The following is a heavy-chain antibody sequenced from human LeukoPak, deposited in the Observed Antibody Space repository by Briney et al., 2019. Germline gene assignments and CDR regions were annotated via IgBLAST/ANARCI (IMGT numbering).Heavy chain of an antibody. D-gene: IGHD6-13*01. J-gene: IGHJ4*02. CDR3: AKTSAAAAGHYFDY. CDR1: GFDFKNHW. Sequence: PGKSLRLSCAASGFDFKNHWMHWVSQAPGKGLVWVSRINSDGSTRGYADSVKGRFTIFRDNAKNTLYLQMNSLRAEDTAVYYCAKTSAAAAGHYFDYWGQGTLVTVSS. V-gene: IGHV3-74*01. CDR2: INSDGSTR.